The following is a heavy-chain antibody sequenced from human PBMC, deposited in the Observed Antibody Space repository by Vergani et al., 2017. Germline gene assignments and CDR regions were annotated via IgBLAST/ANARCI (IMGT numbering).Heavy chain of an antibody. CDR2: INHSGST. CDR1: GGSFSGYY. D-gene: IGHD3-10*01. J-gene: IGHJ6*03. V-gene: IGHV4-34*01. Sequence: QVQLQQWGAGLLKPSETLSLTCAVYGGSFSGYYWSWIRQPPGKGLEWIGEINHSGSTNYNPSLKSRVTISVDTSKNQFSLKLSSVTAADTAVYYCARGPRITMVRGVHYYYYMDVWGKGTTVTVSS. CDR3: ARGPRITMVRGVHYYYYMDV.